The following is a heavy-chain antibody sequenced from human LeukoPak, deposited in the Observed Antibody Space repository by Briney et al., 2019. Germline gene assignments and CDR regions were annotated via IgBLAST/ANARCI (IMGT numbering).Heavy chain of an antibody. CDR3: ARGRDSSETRNDY. CDR1: GGSFSGYY. CDR2: INHSGST. D-gene: IGHD3-22*01. V-gene: IGHV4-34*01. Sequence: SETLSLTCAVYGGSFSGYYWCWIRQPPGKGLEWIGEINHSGSTNYNPSLKSRVTISVDTSKNQFSLKLSSVTAADTAVYYCARGRDSSETRNDYWGQGTLVTVSS. J-gene: IGHJ4*02.